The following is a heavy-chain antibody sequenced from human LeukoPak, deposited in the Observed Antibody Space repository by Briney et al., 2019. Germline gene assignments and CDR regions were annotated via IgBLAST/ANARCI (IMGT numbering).Heavy chain of an antibody. CDR3: AKAGIAVAGTTRKFNWFDP. Sequence: GGSLRLSCAASGFTVSSNYMSWVRQAPGKGLEWVSVIYSGGSTYYADSVKGRFTISRDNSKNTLYLQMNGLRAEDTAVYYCAKAGIAVAGTTRKFNWFDPWGQGTLVTVSS. CDR1: GFTVSSNY. CDR2: IYSGGST. D-gene: IGHD6-19*01. V-gene: IGHV3-66*01. J-gene: IGHJ5*02.